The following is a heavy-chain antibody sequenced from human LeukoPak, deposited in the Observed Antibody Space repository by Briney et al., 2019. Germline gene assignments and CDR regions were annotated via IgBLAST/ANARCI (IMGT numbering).Heavy chain of an antibody. D-gene: IGHD6-6*01. CDR3: ARSSITVRADY. CDR1: GFTVSNNY. V-gene: IGHV3-66*01. J-gene: IGHJ4*02. Sequence: GGSLRLSCAASGFTVSNNYMSWVRQAPGKGLEWVSVIYSGGSIYYADSVKGRFTISRDNSKNTLYLQMNSLRADDTAVYYCARSSITVRADYWGQGTLVTVSS. CDR2: IYSGGSI.